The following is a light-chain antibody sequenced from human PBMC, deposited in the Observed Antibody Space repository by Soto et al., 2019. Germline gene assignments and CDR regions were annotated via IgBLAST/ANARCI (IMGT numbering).Light chain of an antibody. CDR2: RAS. CDR1: RSISRW. Sequence: DIQMTQSPSTLSASIGDRATITCRASRSISRWLAWYQQKPQKPPKLLIYRASSLESGVPSRFSGSESGTEFTLTISSLQPDDSAIYYCQHYYSYPYTFGQGTKLEIK. V-gene: IGKV1-5*03. J-gene: IGKJ2*01. CDR3: QHYYSYPYT.